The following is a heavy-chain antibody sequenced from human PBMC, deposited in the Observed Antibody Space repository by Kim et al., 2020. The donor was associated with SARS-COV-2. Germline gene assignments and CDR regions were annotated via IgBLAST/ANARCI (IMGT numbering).Heavy chain of an antibody. CDR3: ARDGLFCTDTRCSAFNWFDF. D-gene: IGHD2-2*01. CDR2: ISYDDTHK. Sequence: GGSLRLSCDASGFTFSRYAFHWLRQAPGKGLEWVAVISYDDTHKLYADSVKGRFTISRDNSRNTVYLQINGLTSEDAAIYYCARDGLFCTDTRCSAFNWFDFWGQGSLVSVSS. CDR1: GFTFSRYA. J-gene: IGHJ5*01. V-gene: IGHV3-30*04.